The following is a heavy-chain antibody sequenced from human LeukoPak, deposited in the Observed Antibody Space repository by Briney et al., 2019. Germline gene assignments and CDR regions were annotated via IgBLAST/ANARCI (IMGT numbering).Heavy chain of an antibody. CDR1: GFNFSNYE. D-gene: IGHD1-26*01. Sequence: GGSLRLFCATSGFNFSNYEMSWVRPTPGKGLEWVSYISSSGSSTYYADSVKGRFTISRDNAKSSLCLQMDSLRAGDTAVYYCAREDGSQLDYWGRGTLVTVSS. CDR3: AREDGSQLDY. CDR2: ISSSGSST. J-gene: IGHJ4*02. V-gene: IGHV3-48*03.